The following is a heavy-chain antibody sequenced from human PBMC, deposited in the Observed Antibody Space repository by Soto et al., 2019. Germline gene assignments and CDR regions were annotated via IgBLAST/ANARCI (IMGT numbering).Heavy chain of an antibody. V-gene: IGHV3-23*01. J-gene: IGHJ4*02. D-gene: IGHD6-13*01. CDR1: GFTFTNYA. CDR3: VKPSLAEAALGSFDY. CDR2: ISGNGGTT. Sequence: VGSLRLSCATSGFTFTNYAMNWVRQATGKGLEWVSTISGNGGTTYYADSVKGRFTISRDSSMNTVYLQMNSLRVVDTAVYYCVKPSLAEAALGSFDYWGRGTLVTVSS.